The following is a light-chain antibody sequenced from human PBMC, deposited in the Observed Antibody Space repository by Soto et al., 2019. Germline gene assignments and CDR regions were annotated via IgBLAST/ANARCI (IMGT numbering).Light chain of an antibody. CDR3: QQYGSSPPYT. J-gene: IGKJ2*01. CDR2: GAS. CDR1: QSVRSSY. Sequence: EIVLTQSPGTLSLSPGDRAALSCRASQSVRSSYLAWYQQKPGQAPRLLIYGASSRATGIPDRFSGSGSGTDLTLTISRLEPEDFAVYYCQQYGSSPPYTFGQGTKLEIK. V-gene: IGKV3-20*01.